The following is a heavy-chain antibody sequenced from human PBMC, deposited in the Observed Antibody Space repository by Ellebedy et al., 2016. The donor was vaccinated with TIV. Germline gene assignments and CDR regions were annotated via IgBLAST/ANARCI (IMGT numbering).Heavy chain of an antibody. CDR1: GYTFTGYY. CDR2: INPNSGGT. CDR3: ARGKDIVLIPATYGNFDY. V-gene: IGHV1-2*02. D-gene: IGHD2-2*01. Sequence: ASVKVSCKASGYTFTGYYMHWVRQAPGQGLEWMGWINPNSGGTNYAQKFQGRVTMTRDTSISTAYMELSRLRSDDTAVYYCARGKDIVLIPATYGNFDYWGQGTLVTVSS. J-gene: IGHJ4*02.